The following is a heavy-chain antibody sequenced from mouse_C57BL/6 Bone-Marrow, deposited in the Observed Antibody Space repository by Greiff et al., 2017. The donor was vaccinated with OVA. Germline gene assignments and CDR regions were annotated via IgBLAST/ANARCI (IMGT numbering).Heavy chain of an antibody. Sequence: QVQLQQPGAELVKPGASVKLSCKASGYTFTSYWMQWVKQRPGQGLEWIGEIDPSDSYTNYNQKFKGKATMTVDTSSSTAYMQLSSLTSEDSAVYDGAPFYYGRSYDYAMDYWGQGTSVTVSS. CDR1: GYTFTSYW. CDR2: IDPSDSYT. V-gene: IGHV1-50*01. J-gene: IGHJ4*01. CDR3: APFYYGRSYDYAMDY. D-gene: IGHD1-1*01.